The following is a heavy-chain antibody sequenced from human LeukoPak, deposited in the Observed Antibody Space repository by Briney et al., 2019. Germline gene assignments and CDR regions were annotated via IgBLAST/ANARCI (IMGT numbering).Heavy chain of an antibody. CDR2: ISAYNGNT. CDR3: ARRVLNYYDSSGYYYFDY. D-gene: IGHD3-22*01. Sequence: GASVKVSCKASGYTFTSYGISWVRQAPGQGLEWMGWISAYNGNTNYAQKLQGRVTMTTDTSTSTAYMELRSLRSDDTAVYYCARRVLNYYDSSGYYYFDYWGQGTLVTVSS. V-gene: IGHV1-18*01. J-gene: IGHJ4*02. CDR1: GYTFTSYG.